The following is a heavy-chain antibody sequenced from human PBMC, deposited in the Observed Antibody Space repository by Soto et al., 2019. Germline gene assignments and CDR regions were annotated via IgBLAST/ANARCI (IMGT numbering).Heavy chain of an antibody. V-gene: IGHV4-59*01. Sequence: QVQLQESGPVLVKPSETLSLTCTVSGGSISSYYWSWIRQPPGKGLEWIAYIYYTGSTNYNPSLKSRVTLSADTSKNQFSLKLSSVTAADTAMYYCARVDSSGSYFDYWGQGTLVTVSS. CDR3: ARVDSSGSYFDY. CDR2: IYYTGST. CDR1: GGSISSYY. J-gene: IGHJ4*02. D-gene: IGHD3-22*01.